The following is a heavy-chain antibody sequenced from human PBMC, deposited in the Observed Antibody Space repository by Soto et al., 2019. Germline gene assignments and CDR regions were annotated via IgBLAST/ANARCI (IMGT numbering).Heavy chain of an antibody. V-gene: IGHV4-34*01. CDR1: GGSFSGYY. CDR3: ARGSARRSYFDY. D-gene: IGHD6-6*01. J-gene: IGHJ4*02. CDR2: INHSGST. Sequence: SETLSLTCAVYGGSFSGYYWSWIRQPPGKGLEWIGEINHSGSTNYNPSLKSRVTISVDTSKNQFSLKLSSVTAADTAVYYCARGSARRSYFDYWGQGTLVTVSS.